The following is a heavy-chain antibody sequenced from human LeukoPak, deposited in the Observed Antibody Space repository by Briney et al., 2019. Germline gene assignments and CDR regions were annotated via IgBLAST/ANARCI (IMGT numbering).Heavy chain of an antibody. D-gene: IGHD3-10*01. V-gene: IGHV1-2*02. J-gene: IGHJ5*02. Sequence: ASVKVSYKASGYTFTGYYMHWVRQAPGQGLEWMGWINPNSGGTNYAQKFQGRVTMTRDTSISTAYMDLSRLRSDDTAVYYCARDGRGLWFGELYDWFDPWGQGTLVTVSS. CDR3: ARDGRGLWFGELYDWFDP. CDR2: INPNSGGT. CDR1: GYTFTGYY.